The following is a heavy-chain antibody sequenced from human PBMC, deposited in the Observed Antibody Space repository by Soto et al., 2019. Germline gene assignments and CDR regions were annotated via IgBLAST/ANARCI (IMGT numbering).Heavy chain of an antibody. J-gene: IGHJ5*02. CDR2: IYYSGST. Sequence: QVQLQESGPGLVKPSQTLSLTCTVSGGSISSGDYYWSWIRQPPGKGLEWIGYIYYSGSTYYNPSLKSRVTISVDTSKNQFSLKLSSVTAADTAVYYCVRGRYSSRWFGGNWFDPWGQGTLVTVSS. D-gene: IGHD6-13*01. CDR1: GGSISSGDYY. CDR3: VRGRYSSRWFGGNWFDP. V-gene: IGHV4-30-4*01.